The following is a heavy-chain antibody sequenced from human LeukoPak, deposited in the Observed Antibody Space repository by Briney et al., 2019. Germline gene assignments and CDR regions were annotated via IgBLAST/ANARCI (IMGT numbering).Heavy chain of an antibody. J-gene: IGHJ6*03. Sequence: GGSLRLSCTVSGFTVSSNSMSWVRQTPGKGLEWVSFIYSDNTHYSDSVKGRFTISRDNSKNTLYLQMNSLRAEDMAVYYCARSTVPDAFYYYYMDVWGKGTTVTISS. CDR2: IYSDNT. CDR1: GFTVSSNS. CDR3: ARSTVPDAFYYYYMDV. D-gene: IGHD2-2*01. V-gene: IGHV3-53*01.